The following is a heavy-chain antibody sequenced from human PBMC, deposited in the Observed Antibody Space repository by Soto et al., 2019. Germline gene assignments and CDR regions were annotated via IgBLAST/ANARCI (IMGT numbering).Heavy chain of an antibody. V-gene: IGHV4-39*01. CDR1: GGSISSSSYY. CDR2: IYYSGST. Sequence: PSETLSLTCTVSGGSISSSSYYWGWIRQPPGKGLEWIGSIYYSGSTYYNPSLKSRVTISVDTSKNQFSLKLSSVTAADTAVYYCARSYYDILTGTDDYWGQGTLVTVS. J-gene: IGHJ4*02. D-gene: IGHD3-9*01. CDR3: ARSYYDILTGTDDY.